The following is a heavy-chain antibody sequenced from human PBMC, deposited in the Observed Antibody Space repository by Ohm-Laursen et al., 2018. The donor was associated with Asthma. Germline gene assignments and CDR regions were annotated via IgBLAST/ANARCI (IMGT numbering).Heavy chain of an antibody. CDR3: TKLDWVQSMFDT. V-gene: IGHV4-59*02. CDR1: GASVGDSD. CDR2: ILFRGGA. J-gene: IGHJ5*02. Sequence: SETLSLTCAVSGASVGDSDWSWVRQPPGREVEFIAYILFRGGANYNPSLKSRVTLSTDTSKNQVSLRLSSVSAADTALYFCTKLDWVQSMFDTWGQGNLVTVSS. D-gene: IGHD3-9*01.